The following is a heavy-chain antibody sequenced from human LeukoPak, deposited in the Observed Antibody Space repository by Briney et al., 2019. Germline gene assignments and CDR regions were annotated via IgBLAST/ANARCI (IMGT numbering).Heavy chain of an antibody. D-gene: IGHD1-26*01. CDR1: GFTFSNAW. Sequence: GGSLRLSCAASGFTFSNAWMSWVRRAPGKGLEWVGRIKSKTDGGTTDYAAPVKGRFTISRDNSKNTLYLQMNGLRAEDTAVYYCAKEGFGNYYSAYFDYWGQGTLVTVSS. V-gene: IGHV3-15*01. CDR2: IKSKTDGGTT. J-gene: IGHJ4*02. CDR3: AKEGFGNYYSAYFDY.